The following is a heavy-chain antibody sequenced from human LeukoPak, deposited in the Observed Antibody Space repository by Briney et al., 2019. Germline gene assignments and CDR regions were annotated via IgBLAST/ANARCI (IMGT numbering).Heavy chain of an antibody. J-gene: IGHJ3*02. CDR1: GFTFSNYW. CDR3: ARDPTGNDAFDI. Sequence: QPGGSLRLSCAASGFTFSNYWMNWVRQAPGKGLEWVANIQEDGSEKYYMDSVRGRFTISRDNAKSSLYLQMNRLRAEDTAVYYCARDPTGNDAFDIWGQGTMVTVSS. CDR2: IQEDGSEK. D-gene: IGHD7-27*01. V-gene: IGHV3-7*05.